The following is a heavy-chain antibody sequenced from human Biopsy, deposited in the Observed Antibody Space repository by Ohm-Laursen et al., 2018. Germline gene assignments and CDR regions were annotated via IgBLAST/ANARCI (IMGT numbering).Heavy chain of an antibody. Sequence: ILSLTCPVSGGSASSNVAYWAWIRQPPGKGLESIGSIFYSGITYYNPSLQSRVTMSVDTSKNQFSLNLTSVTAADTAVYYCARHPTGFWFDPWGQGTLVIVSS. J-gene: IGHJ5*02. CDR2: IFYSGIT. V-gene: IGHV4-39*01. CDR3: ARHPTGFWFDP. CDR1: GGSASSNVAY.